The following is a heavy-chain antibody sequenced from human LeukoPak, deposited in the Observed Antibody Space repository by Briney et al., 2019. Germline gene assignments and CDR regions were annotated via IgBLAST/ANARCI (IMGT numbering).Heavy chain of an antibody. CDR2: IYSGGST. CDR3: ARTYYDFWSGYYSPYYFDY. V-gene: IGHV3-66*01. J-gene: IGHJ4*02. CDR1: GFTFSTYW. D-gene: IGHD3-3*01. Sequence: GGSLRLSCAASGFTFSTYWMHWVRQSPGKGLVWVSVIYSGGSTYYADSVKGRFTISRDNSKNTLYLQMNSLRAEDTAVYYCARTYYDFWSGYYSPYYFDYWGQGTLVTVSS.